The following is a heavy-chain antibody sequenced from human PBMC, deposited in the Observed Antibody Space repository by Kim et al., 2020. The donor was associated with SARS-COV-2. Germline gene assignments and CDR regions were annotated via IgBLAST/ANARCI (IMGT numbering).Heavy chain of an antibody. J-gene: IGHJ4*02. CDR2: IYSSGAT. D-gene: IGHD4-17*01. CDR1: GGSISGSNFW. CDR3: ARLKWTTVDLD. V-gene: IGHV4-39*01. Sequence: SETLSLTCTVSGGSISGSNFWWGWIRQTPEKGLEWIGSIYSSGATYYTPSLKSRVTISLDTSYTQFSLKLTSVTAADTAVYYCARLKWTTVDLDWGQGTLVTVSS.